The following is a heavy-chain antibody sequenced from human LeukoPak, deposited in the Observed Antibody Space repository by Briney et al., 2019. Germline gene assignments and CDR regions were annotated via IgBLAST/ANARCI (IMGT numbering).Heavy chain of an antibody. CDR2: IYYSGST. D-gene: IGHD3-3*01. CDR1: GGSISSGDYC. J-gene: IGHJ4*02. CDR3: ARAVREITNYDFWSGYKEADY. V-gene: IGHV4-30-4*01. Sequence: SETLSLTCTVSGGSISSGDYCWSWIRQPPGKGLEWIGYIYYSGSTYYNPSLKSRVTISVDTSKNQFSLKLSSVTAADTAVYYCARAVREITNYDFWSGYKEADYWGQGTLVTVSS.